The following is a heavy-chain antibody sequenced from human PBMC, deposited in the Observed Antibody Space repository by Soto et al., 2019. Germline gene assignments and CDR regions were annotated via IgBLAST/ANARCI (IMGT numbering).Heavy chain of an antibody. V-gene: IGHV1-18*01. CDR1: GYTFTSYG. Sequence: ASVKVSCKASGYTFTSYGISWVRQAPGPGLEWMGWISADNGNTNYAQKLQGRVTMTTDTSTSTAYMELRSLRSDDTAVYYCALQGGGYTTEYYYYGMDVWGQGTTVTVSS. CDR2: ISADNGNT. J-gene: IGHJ6*02. D-gene: IGHD1-26*01. CDR3: ALQGGGYTTEYYYYGMDV.